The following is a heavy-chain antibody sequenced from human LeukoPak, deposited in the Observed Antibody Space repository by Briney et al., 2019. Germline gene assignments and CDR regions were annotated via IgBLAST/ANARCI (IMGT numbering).Heavy chain of an antibody. V-gene: IGHV4-34*01. CDR2: INHSGST. Sequence: PSETLSLTCAVYGGSFSGYYWSWIRQPPGKGLEWIGEINHSGSTNYNPSLKRRVTISVDTSKNQFSLKLSSVTAADTAVYYCARGYCSSTSCRTKARIAARYYFDYWGQGTLVTVSS. J-gene: IGHJ4*02. CDR3: ARGYCSSTSCRTKARIAARYYFDY. CDR1: GGSFSGYY. D-gene: IGHD2-2*01.